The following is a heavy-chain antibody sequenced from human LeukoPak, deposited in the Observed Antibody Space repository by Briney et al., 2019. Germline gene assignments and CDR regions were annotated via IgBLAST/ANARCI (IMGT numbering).Heavy chain of an antibody. Sequence: SETLSLTCAVYGGSFSGYYWSWIRQPPGKGLEWIGEINHSESTNYHPSLKSRVTISVDTSNCQFSLKLSSVTAADTAVYYCASRRGRNAFDIWGQGTMVTVSS. CDR1: GGSFSGYY. V-gene: IGHV4-34*01. CDR2: INHSEST. CDR3: ASRRGRNAFDI. D-gene: IGHD1-14*01. J-gene: IGHJ3*02.